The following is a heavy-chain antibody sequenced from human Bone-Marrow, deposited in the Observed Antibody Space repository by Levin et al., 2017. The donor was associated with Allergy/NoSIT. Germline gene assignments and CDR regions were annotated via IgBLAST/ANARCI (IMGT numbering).Heavy chain of an antibody. J-gene: IGHJ4*02. V-gene: IGHV3-23*01. CDR1: GFTFSDYA. CDR2: ISGSGGYT. CDR3: AKEHHDSSGYSYLDS. D-gene: IGHD3-22*01. Sequence: PGGSLRLSCAASGFTFSDYAMTWVRQAPGKGLEGVSGISGSGGYTYYANSVKGRFSISRDDSMNTLTLQMNSLRVDDTAIYYCAKEHHDSSGYSYLDSWGQGVLVTVSS.